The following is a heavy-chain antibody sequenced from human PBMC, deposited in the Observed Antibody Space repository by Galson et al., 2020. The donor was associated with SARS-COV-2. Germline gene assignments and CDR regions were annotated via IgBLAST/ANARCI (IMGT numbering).Heavy chain of an antibody. CDR1: GFTFSSYA. CDR3: ARLSSHYDSLTGPFDY. J-gene: IGHJ4*02. V-gene: IGHV3-30-3*01. Sequence: GESLKISCAASGFTFSSYAMHWVRQAPGKGLEWVAVISYDGSNKYYADSVKGRFTISRDNSKNTLYLQMNSLRAEDTAVYYCARLSSHYDSLTGPFDYWGQGTLVTVSS. D-gene: IGHD3-9*01. CDR2: ISYDGSNK.